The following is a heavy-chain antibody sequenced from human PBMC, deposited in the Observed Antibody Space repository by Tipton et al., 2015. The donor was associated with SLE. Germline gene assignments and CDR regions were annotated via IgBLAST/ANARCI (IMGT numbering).Heavy chain of an antibody. CDR2: IYYSGST. CDR3: ARGGGRWLQSPFHY. D-gene: IGHD5-24*01. J-gene: IGHJ4*02. Sequence: LRLSCTVSGGSISSGGYYWSWIRQHPGKGLEWIGYIYYSGSTYYNPSLKSRVTISVDTSKNQFSLKLSSVTAADTAVYYCARGGGRWLQSPFHYWGQGTLVTVSS. CDR1: GGSISSGGYY. V-gene: IGHV4-31*03.